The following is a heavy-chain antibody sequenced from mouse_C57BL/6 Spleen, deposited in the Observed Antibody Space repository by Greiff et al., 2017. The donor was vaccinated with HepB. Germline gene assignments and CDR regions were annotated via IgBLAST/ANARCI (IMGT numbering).Heavy chain of an antibody. CDR2: INSDGGST. CDR1: EYEFPSHD. V-gene: IGHV5-2*03. J-gene: IGHJ1*03. CDR3: ARQGLGRYFDV. D-gene: IGHD3-3*01. Sequence: EVKVEESGGGLVQPGESLKLSCESNEYEFPSHDMSWVRKTPEKRLELVAAINSDGGSTYYPDTMERRFIISRDNTKKTLYLQMSSLRSEDTALYYCARQGLGRYFDVWGTGTTVTVSS.